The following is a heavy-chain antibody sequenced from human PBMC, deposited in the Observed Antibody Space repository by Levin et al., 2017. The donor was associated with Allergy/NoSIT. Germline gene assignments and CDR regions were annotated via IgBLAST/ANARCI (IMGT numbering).Heavy chain of an antibody. D-gene: IGHD3-3*01. CDR3: TRDLGYDFWSGTDY. CDR1: GFTFGDYA. V-gene: IGHV3-49*04. J-gene: IGHJ4*02. CDR2: IRSKAYGGTT. Sequence: GGSLRLSCTASGFTFGDYAMSWVRQAPGKGLEWVGFIRSKAYGGTTEYAASVKGRFTISRDDSKSIAYLQMNSLKTEDTAVYYCTRDLGYDFWSGTDYWGQGTLVTVSS.